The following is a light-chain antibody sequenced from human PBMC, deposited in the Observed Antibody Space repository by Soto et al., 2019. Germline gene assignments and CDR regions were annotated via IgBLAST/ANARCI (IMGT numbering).Light chain of an antibody. CDR2: DAS. V-gene: IGKV3-11*01. Sequence: IGLTQSPGTLSLSTGERATLSSRASQSVSSYLAWYQQKPGQAPRLLIYDASNRATGIPARFSGTGSGTDFTLTINNLEPEDFAVYYCQQYNNWPRTFGQGTKVDIK. CDR1: QSVSSY. CDR3: QQYNNWPRT. J-gene: IGKJ1*01.